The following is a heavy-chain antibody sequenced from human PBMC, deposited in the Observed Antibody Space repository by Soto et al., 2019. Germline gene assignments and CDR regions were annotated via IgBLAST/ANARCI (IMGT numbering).Heavy chain of an antibody. Sequence: GGSLRLSCAASGFTFSSYWMHWVRQAPGKGLMWVSSINREGSEKWYGDSVKGRFTISRDNAENTLYLQMNSLSAEDTAVYYCARVPGTTRYWDFWGRGTLVTVSS. D-gene: IGHD1-1*01. CDR3: ARVPGTTRYWDF. CDR2: INREGSEK. CDR1: GFTFSSYW. J-gene: IGHJ4*02. V-gene: IGHV3-7*01.